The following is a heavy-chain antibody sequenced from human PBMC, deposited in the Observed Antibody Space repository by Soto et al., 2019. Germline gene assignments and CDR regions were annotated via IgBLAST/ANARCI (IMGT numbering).Heavy chain of an antibody. Sequence: SETLSLTYTVSGGSISSYYWSWIRQPPGKGLEWIGYIYYSGSTNYNPSLKSRVTISVDTSKNQFSLKLSSVTAADTAVYYCARDLYYRTNWFDPWGQGTLVTVSS. J-gene: IGHJ5*02. CDR1: GGSISSYY. CDR2: IYYSGST. CDR3: ARDLYYRTNWFDP. V-gene: IGHV4-59*01. D-gene: IGHD2-8*01.